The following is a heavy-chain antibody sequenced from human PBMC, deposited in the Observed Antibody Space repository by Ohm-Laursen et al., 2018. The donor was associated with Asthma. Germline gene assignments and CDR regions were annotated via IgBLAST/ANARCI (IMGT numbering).Heavy chain of an antibody. J-gene: IGHJ4*02. Sequence: SLRLSCAASGFTFRSYGMQWARQAPGKGLEWVAVISFDGTSQYYADSVKGRFTISRDNSKNTLTLEMNSLRVEDTAVYFCAKDLDSSGWEFFDYWGQGSLVTVSS. CDR3: AKDLDSSGWEFFDY. CDR2: ISFDGTSQ. D-gene: IGHD6-19*01. CDR1: GFTFRSYG. V-gene: IGHV3-30*18.